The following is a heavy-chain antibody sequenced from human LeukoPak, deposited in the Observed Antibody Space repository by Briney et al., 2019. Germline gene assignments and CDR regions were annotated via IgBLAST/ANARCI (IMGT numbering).Heavy chain of an antibody. J-gene: IGHJ4*02. V-gene: IGHV3-23*01. CDR2: ISGSGGST. Sequence: GGSLRLSCVASGFTFSSYAMSWVRQAPGKGLEWVSAISGSGGSTYYADPVKGWFTISRDNSKNTLYLRMNSLRAEDTAVYYCAKEVVTVTTFFDYWGQGTLVTVSS. D-gene: IGHD4-17*01. CDR3: AKEVVTVTTFFDY. CDR1: GFTFSSYA.